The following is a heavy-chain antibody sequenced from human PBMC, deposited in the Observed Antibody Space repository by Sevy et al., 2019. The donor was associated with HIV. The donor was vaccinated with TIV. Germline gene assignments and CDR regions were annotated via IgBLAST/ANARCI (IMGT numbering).Heavy chain of an antibody. V-gene: IGHV3-49*03. CDR1: GFNLGDYV. CDR2: IRGKAYGETT. D-gene: IGHD3-10*01. CDR3: TRATYYNDSGSYYGMDV. Sequence: GGSQRLSCRTSGFNLGDYVMIWFRQAPGKGLDWVGFIRGKAYGETTEYAASVKGRVTISRDESKGIAYLKMNSLKIEDTARYYCTRATYYNDSGSYYGMDVWGQGTTVTVSS. J-gene: IGHJ6*02.